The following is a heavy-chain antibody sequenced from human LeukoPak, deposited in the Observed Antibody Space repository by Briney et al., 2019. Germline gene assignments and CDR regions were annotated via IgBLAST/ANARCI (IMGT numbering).Heavy chain of an antibody. V-gene: IGHV1-2*02. Sequence: GASVKVTCKASGYTFTDYYIHWVRQAPRHGLEWMGWINPNSGGTNYAQNFQGRVTMTRDTSISTAYMELSRLRSDDTAVYYCARDLELWGQGTLVAVSS. CDR2: INPNSGGT. CDR3: ARDLEL. J-gene: IGHJ5*02. CDR1: GYTFTDYY.